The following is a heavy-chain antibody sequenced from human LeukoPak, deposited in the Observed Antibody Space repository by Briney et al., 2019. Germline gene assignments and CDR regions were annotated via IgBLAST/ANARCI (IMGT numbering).Heavy chain of an antibody. CDR2: IYYSGST. CDR3: ARPSEYYDFWSGPRVFDAFDI. D-gene: IGHD3-3*01. Sequence: SETLSLTCTVSGGSISSSSYYWGWIRQPPGKGLEWIGSIYYSGSTYYNPSLKSRVTISVDTSKNQFSLKLSSVTAADTAVYYCARPSEYYDFWSGPRVFDAFDIWGQGTMVTVSS. J-gene: IGHJ3*02. CDR1: GGSISSSSYY. V-gene: IGHV4-39*01.